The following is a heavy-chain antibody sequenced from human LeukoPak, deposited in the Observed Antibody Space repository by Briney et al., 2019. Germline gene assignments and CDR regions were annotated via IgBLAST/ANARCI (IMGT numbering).Heavy chain of an antibody. V-gene: IGHV4-30-4*08. D-gene: IGHD4-23*01. J-gene: IGHJ4*02. CDR1: GGSISSGDYY. CDR3: ARDLPYGGNRAFDY. Sequence: SQTLSLTCTVSGGSISSGDYYWSWIRQPPGKGLEWIGYIYYSGSTYYNPSLKSRVTISADTSKNQFSLQLSSVTAADTAVYYCARDLPYGGNRAFDYWGQGTLVTVSS. CDR2: IYYSGST.